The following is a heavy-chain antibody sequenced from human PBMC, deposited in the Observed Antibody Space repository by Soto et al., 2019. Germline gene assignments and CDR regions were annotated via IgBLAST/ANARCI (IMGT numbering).Heavy chain of an antibody. V-gene: IGHV4-31*03. CDR2: IYYSGST. D-gene: IGHD6-19*01. Sequence: PSETLSLTCTVSGGSISSGGYYWSWIRQHPGKGLEWIGYIYYSGSTYYNPPLKSRVTISVDTSKNQFSLKLSSVTAADTAVYYCARDRLDAFDIWGQGTMVTVSS. CDR3: ARDRLDAFDI. J-gene: IGHJ3*02. CDR1: GGSISSGGYY.